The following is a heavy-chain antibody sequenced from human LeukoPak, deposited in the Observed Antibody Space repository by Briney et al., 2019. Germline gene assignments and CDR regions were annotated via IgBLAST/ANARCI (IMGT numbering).Heavy chain of an antibody. D-gene: IGHD4-11*01. Sequence: TGGSLRLSCAASGFTFSTSWMTWVRQAPGKGLERVAIINVDDSSKSYLDSVKGRFTISRDNAKNSLYLQMNNLRAEDTAVYYCARDRAYSTLDFWGKGTLVAVSS. CDR1: GFTFSTSW. V-gene: IGHV3-7*01. J-gene: IGHJ4*02. CDR2: INVDDSSK. CDR3: ARDRAYSTLDF.